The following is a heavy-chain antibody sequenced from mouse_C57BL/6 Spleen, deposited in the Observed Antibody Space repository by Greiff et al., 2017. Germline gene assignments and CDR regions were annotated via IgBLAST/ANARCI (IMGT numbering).Heavy chain of an antibody. J-gene: IGHJ3*01. CDR3: ARSAYDYDVGWFAY. CDR2: IYPGSGST. Sequence: QVQLQQPGAELVKPGASVKMSCTASGYTFTSYWITWVKQRPGQGLEWIGDIYPGSGSTNYNEKFKSKATLTVDTSSSTAYMQLSSLTSEDSAVYYCARSAYDYDVGWFAYWGQGTLVTVSA. D-gene: IGHD2-4*01. V-gene: IGHV1-55*01. CDR1: GYTFTSYW.